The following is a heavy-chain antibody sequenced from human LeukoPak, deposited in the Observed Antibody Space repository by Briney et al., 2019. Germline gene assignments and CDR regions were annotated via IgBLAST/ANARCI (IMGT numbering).Heavy chain of an antibody. D-gene: IGHD3-22*01. CDR1: GYTLTSYD. J-gene: IGHJ3*02. CDR3: ARGRYYYDSSGYPRDAFDI. CDR2: MNPNSGNT. V-gene: IGHV1-8*01. Sequence: ASVKVSCKASGYTLTSYDINWVRQATGQGLEWMGWMNPNSGNTGYAQKFQGRVTMTRNTSISTAYMELSSLRSEDTAVYYCARGRYYYDSSGYPRDAFDIWGQGTMVTVSS.